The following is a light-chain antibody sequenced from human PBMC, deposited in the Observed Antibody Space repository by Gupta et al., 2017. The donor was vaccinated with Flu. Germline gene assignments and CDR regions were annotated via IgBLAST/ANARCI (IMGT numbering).Light chain of an antibody. CDR1: RNDVSEYNY. V-gene: IGLV2-8*01. J-gene: IGLJ3*02. CDR3: SSHASSNNWV. Sequence: QSALTQPPSASGSPGQSVTIYCTGTRNDVSEYNYVCWYQQPTATAPNLMIYEVSKRPSGAPARFSGSKSGTTASPTVSGLRVEDEAEYYCSSHASSNNWVFGGGTKLTVL. CDR2: EVS.